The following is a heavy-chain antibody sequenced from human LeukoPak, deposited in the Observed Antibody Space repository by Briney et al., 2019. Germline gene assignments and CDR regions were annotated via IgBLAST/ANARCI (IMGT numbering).Heavy chain of an antibody. CDR1: GYTFTSYD. Sequence: ASVKVSCKASGYTFTSYDINWVRQATGQGLEWMGWTNPNSGNTGYAQKFQGRVTMTRDTSISTAFMELSSLRSEDTAFYYCARDTVFDWLTPFDFWGQGTLVTVSS. CDR2: TNPNSGNT. V-gene: IGHV1-8*01. CDR3: ARDTVFDWLTPFDF. J-gene: IGHJ4*02. D-gene: IGHD3-9*01.